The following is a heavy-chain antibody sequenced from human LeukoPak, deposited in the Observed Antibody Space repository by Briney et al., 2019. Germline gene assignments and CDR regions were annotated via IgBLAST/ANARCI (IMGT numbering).Heavy chain of an antibody. D-gene: IGHD1-1*01. CDR2: IIPIFGTA. V-gene: IGHV1-69*05. CDR3: ARGPELEPDAFDI. J-gene: IGHJ3*02. Sequence: SVKVSCKASGGTFSSYAISWVRQAPGQGLEWMGGIIPIFGTANYAQKFQGRVTITTDESTSTAYMELSSLRSEDTAVYYCARGPELEPDAFDIWGQGTMVTVSS. CDR1: GGTFSSYA.